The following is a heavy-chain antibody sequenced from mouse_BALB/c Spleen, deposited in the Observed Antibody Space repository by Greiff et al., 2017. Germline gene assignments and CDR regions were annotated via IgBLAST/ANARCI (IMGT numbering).Heavy chain of an antibody. CDR2: ISDGGSYT. CDR1: GFTFSDYY. Sequence: EVQLVESGGGLVKPGGSLKLSCAASGFTFSDYYMYWVRQTPEKRLEWVATISDGGSYTYYPDSVKGRFTISRDNAKNNLYLQMSSLKSEDTAMYYCARVGTLYAMDYWGQGTSVTVSS. D-gene: IGHD3-1*01. CDR3: ARVGTLYAMDY. J-gene: IGHJ4*01. V-gene: IGHV5-4*02.